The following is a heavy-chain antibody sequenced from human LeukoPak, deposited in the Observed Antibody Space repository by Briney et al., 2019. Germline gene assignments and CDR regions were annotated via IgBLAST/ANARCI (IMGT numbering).Heavy chain of an antibody. Sequence: SETLSLTCTVSGGSISSGGYYWSWIRQHPGKGLEWIGYIYYSGSTYYNPSLKSRVTISVDTSKNQFSLKLSSVTAADTAVYYCARVAGQTDAFDIWGQGTMVTVSS. CDR1: GGSISSGGYY. CDR2: IYYSGST. CDR3: ARVAGQTDAFDI. J-gene: IGHJ3*02. V-gene: IGHV4-31*03. D-gene: IGHD6-19*01.